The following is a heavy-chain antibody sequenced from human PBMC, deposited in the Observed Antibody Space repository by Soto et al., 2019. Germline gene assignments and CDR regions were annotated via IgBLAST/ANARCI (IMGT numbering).Heavy chain of an antibody. CDR2: IRSSGSPT. CDR3: ARMTSSLSPGR. CDR1: GVALRKYS. J-gene: IGHJ4*02. Sequence: GGSLRLSCVASGVALRKYSMNWGRQAPGKGLEWGSYIRSSGSPTYYAGSVKGRFTISRDNAKKSLYLQMNSLRAEDTAVYYCARMTSSLSPGRWGQGTLVTVSS. D-gene: IGHD2-2*01. V-gene: IGHV3-48*01.